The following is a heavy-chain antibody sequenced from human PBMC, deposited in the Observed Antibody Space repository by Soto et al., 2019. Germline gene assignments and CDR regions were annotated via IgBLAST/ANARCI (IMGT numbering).Heavy chain of an antibody. CDR3: ARVRVIRGVIPSHFGL. V-gene: IGHV1-69*06. D-gene: IGHD3-10*01. CDR2: IIPLYGTV. Sequence: QAHLAQSGAEVKKPGSSVTVSCKASGCTFNSYGISWVRQAPGQGLDWMGVIIPLYGTVNYAQKFQGRVSITADKSTSTAYMDLNSLRSDDTAVYYCARVRVIRGVIPSHFGLWGQGTQVTVSS. CDR1: GCTFNSYG. J-gene: IGHJ4*02.